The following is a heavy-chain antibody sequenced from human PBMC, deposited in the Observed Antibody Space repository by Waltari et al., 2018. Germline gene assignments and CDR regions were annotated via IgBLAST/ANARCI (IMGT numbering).Heavy chain of an antibody. CDR1: GDSMSSTHW. J-gene: IGHJ4*02. CDR3: ARDRGKGLYLDT. D-gene: IGHD2-15*01. CDR2: VHGSGKT. V-gene: IGHV4-4*02. Sequence: QLQESGPGLVKPSGTLSLICAVSGDSMSSTHWWSWVHQPPGKGLEWIGQVHGSGKTNYNPSFASRVTVSLDTSTYHIALKVTSATAADTALYYCARDRGKGLYLDTRGRGILVTVSP.